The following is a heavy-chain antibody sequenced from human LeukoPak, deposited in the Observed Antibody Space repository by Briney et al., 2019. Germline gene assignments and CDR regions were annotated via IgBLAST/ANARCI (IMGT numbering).Heavy chain of an antibody. CDR1: GDSVSSNSAS. CDR2: TFYTSKWNN. Sequence: SQTLSLTCAISGDSVSSNSASWNWFRQSPSRGLEWLARTFYTSKWNNDYAVSVKSRITINPDTSKNHFSLQLNSVTPEDTAVYYCARRRYYDYTGFFDYWGQGTLVTVSS. D-gene: IGHD3-22*01. CDR3: ARRRYYDYTGFFDY. J-gene: IGHJ4*02. V-gene: IGHV6-1*01.